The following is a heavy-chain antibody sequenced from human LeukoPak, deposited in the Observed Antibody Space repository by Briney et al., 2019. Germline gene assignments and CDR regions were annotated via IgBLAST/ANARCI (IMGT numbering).Heavy chain of an antibody. D-gene: IGHD4-23*01. CDR2: INPNSGGT. V-gene: IGHV1-2*02. CDR1: GYTFTGYY. CDR3: ARDLYGGTSATFDY. Sequence: ASVKVSCKASGYTFTGYYMHWVRQAPGQGLEWMGWINPNSGGTNYAQKFQGRVTMTSDTSISTAYMELSRLRSDNTAVYYCARDLYGGTSATFDYWGQGTLVTVSS. J-gene: IGHJ4*02.